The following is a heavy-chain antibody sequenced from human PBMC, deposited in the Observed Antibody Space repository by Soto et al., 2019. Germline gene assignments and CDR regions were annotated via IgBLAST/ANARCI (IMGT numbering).Heavy chain of an antibody. Sequence: GASVKVSCKASGGTFSSYTVSWVRQAPGQGLEWMGRIIPILGIANYAQKFQGRVTITADKSTSTAYMELSSLRSEDTAVYYCARGTHYYGSGSYHWGQGTLVTVSS. D-gene: IGHD3-10*01. CDR3: ARGTHYYGSGSYH. CDR2: IIPILGIA. V-gene: IGHV1-69*02. J-gene: IGHJ4*02. CDR1: GGTFSSYT.